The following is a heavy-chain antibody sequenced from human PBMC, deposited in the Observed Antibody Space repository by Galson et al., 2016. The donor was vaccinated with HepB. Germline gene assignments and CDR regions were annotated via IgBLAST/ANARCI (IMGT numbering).Heavy chain of an antibody. J-gene: IGHJ2*01. CDR1: GFTFRYAW. D-gene: IGHD4-17*01. Sequence: SLRLSCAASGFTFRYAWMSWVRQAPGKGLEWVGRIKSNPDGGTTDYAAPVKGRFIISRDDSTNTVYLQMDGLKIEDTAVYHCTTGEPSTVTTIWHFDLWGRGTLVTVSS. CDR2: IKSNPDGGTT. V-gene: IGHV3-15*01. CDR3: TTGEPSTVTTIWHFDL.